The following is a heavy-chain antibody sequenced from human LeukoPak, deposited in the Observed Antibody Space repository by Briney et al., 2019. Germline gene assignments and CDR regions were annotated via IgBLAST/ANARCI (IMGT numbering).Heavy chain of an antibody. J-gene: IGHJ4*02. D-gene: IGHD2-21*02. CDR1: GGTFSSYA. V-gene: IGHV1-69*06. CDR2: IIPIFGTA. CDR3: ARVGKMVTWGAFYG. Sequence: SVKVSCKASGGTFSSYAISWVRQAPGQGLEWMGGIIPIFGTANYAQKFQGRVTITADKSTSTAYMELSSLRSEDTAVYYCARVGKMVTWGAFYGWGQGTLVTVSS.